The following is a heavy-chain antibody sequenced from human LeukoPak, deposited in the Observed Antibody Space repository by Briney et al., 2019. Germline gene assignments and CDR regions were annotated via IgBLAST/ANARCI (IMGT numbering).Heavy chain of an antibody. V-gene: IGHV1-2*02. J-gene: IGHJ4*02. Sequence: ASVKVSCKASGYIFTGSYIHWVRQAPGQGLEWMGWINPNSGDTNYAQKFQGRVTMTRDTSIGTAYMELSRLRSDDTAVYYCAKERFYYDSSGYDLAWGPGTLVTVSS. D-gene: IGHD3-22*01. CDR3: AKERFYYDSSGYDLA. CDR2: INPNSGDT. CDR1: GYIFTGSY.